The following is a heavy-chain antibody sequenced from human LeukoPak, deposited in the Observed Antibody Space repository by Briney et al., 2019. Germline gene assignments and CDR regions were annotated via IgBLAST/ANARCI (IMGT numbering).Heavy chain of an antibody. CDR2: INTDGSGT. CDR3: ARELPREVTLDY. D-gene: IGHD2-21*02. V-gene: IGHV3-74*01. CDR1: GFTFISYG. J-gene: IGHJ4*01. Sequence: GGSLRLSCAVSGFTFISYGMQWVRQAPGKGLAWVSRINTDGSGTDYADSAKGRFTISRDNAKNTLYLQMNSLRAEDTALYYCARELPREVTLDYWGQGTLVTVSS.